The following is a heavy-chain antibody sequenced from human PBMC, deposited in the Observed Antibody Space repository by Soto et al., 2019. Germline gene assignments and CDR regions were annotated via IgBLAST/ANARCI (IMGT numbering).Heavy chain of an antibody. J-gene: IGHJ6*02. Sequence: GTLSLTCAISGGSISSNNWWTWVRQSPGKGLEWIGEIHHSETTNYNPSLDRRVTISVDKSKNQFSLKLTSVTAADTADYYCARTSYYDSTGYYNMDVWGQGTTVTVSS. CDR1: GGSISSNNW. D-gene: IGHD3-22*01. V-gene: IGHV4-4*02. CDR3: ARTSYYDSTGYYNMDV. CDR2: IHHSETT.